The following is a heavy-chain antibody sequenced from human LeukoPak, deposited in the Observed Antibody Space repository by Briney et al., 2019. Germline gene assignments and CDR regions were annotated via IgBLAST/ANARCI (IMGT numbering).Heavy chain of an antibody. J-gene: IGHJ4*02. CDR3: TRGPTLIGVAGTWPLDY. V-gene: IGHV3-21*01. CDR1: GFTFSDYS. Sequence: GGSLRLSCAASGFTFSDYSMNWVRQAPGKGLEWVSSISSGSTYKYYADSLKGRLTISRDNAKNSLYLQVNSLRAEDSAVYYCTRGPTLIGVAGTWPLDYWGQGTLVVVSS. CDR2: ISSGSTYK. D-gene: IGHD6-19*01.